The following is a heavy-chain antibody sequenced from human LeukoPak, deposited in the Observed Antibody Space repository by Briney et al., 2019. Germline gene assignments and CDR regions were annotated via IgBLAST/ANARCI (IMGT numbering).Heavy chain of an antibody. D-gene: IGHD6-13*01. Sequence: PSETLSLTCTVSGGSISSSSYYWGWIRQPPGKGLEWIGSIYYSGSTYYNPSLKSRVTISVDTSKNQFSLKLSSVTAADTAVYYCARGRAWYSSSWYEGVYFDYWGQGTLVTVSS. V-gene: IGHV4-39*07. J-gene: IGHJ4*02. CDR3: ARGRAWYSSSWYEGVYFDY. CDR2: IYYSGST. CDR1: GGSISSSSYY.